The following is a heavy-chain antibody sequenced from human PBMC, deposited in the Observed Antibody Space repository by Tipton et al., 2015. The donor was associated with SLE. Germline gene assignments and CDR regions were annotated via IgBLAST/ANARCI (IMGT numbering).Heavy chain of an antibody. CDR2: ISYDGSNK. D-gene: IGHD5-18*01. J-gene: IGHJ3*02. CDR3: AKGRHLWLDDAFDI. Sequence: SLRLSCAASGFIFSSYGMHWVRQAPGKGLEWVAVISYDGSNKYYADSVKGRFTISRDTSKNTLYLQMNSLRAEDTAVHYCAKGRHLWLDDAFDIWGQGTMVTVSS. V-gene: IGHV3-30*19. CDR1: GFIFSSYG.